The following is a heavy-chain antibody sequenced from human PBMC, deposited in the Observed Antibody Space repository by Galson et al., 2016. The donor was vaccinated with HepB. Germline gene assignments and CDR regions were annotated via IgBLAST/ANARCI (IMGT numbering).Heavy chain of an antibody. D-gene: IGHD3-9*01. V-gene: IGHV1-3*01. CDR2: INAGNGDK. J-gene: IGHJ4*02. CDR3: AREDFDTYPVY. CDR1: GYTFVSYA. Sequence: SVKVSCKASGYTFVSYALNWVRQAPGQRPEWMGWINAGNGDKKYSQEFQGRVTLSRDTSASPAYMALSSLTSEDTPVYFFAREDFDTYPVYCGQGTLVTVSS.